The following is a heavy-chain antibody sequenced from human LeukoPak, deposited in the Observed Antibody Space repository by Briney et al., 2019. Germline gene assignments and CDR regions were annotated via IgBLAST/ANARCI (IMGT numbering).Heavy chain of an antibody. V-gene: IGHV6-1*01. D-gene: IGHD4-17*01. CDR2: SYYRYKWYY. J-gene: IGHJ5*02. Sequence: SQTLSLTCAVSGDSVSSHCAAWNWIRQSPSRGLGWLGWSYYRYKWYYYYAVSVKSRITINPDTSKNQFSLHLNSVTPEDTAVYYCPRYGDGWFDPWGQGTLVTVSS. CDR3: PRYGDGWFDP. CDR1: GDSVSSHCAA.